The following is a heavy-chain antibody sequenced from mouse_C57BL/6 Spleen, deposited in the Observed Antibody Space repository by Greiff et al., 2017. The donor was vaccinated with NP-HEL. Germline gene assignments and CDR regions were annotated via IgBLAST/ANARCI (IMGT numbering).Heavy chain of an antibody. J-gene: IGHJ2*01. CDR3: AYYGSSYEEYFYD. Sequence: VQLQQPGAELVKPGASVKLSCKASGYTFTSYWMHWVKQRPGQGLEWIGMIHPNSGSTNYNETFKSKAPLTVAKSSSTAYMQLSSLTSEDSAVYSCAYYGSSYEEYFYDWGQGTTLTVSS. CDR1: GYTFTSYW. V-gene: IGHV1-64*01. D-gene: IGHD1-1*01. CDR2: IHPNSGST.